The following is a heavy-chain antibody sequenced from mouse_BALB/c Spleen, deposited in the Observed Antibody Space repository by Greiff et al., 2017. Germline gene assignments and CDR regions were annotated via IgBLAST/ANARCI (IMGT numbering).Heavy chain of an antibody. CDR2: ISSGSSTI. D-gene: IGHD2-1*01. Sequence: VESGGGLVQPGGSRKLSCAASGFTFSSFGMHWVRQAPEKGLEWVAYISSGSSTIYYADTVKGRFTISRDNPKNTLFLQMTSLRSEDTAMYYCARALYGNYLYYYAMDYWGQGTSVTVSS. V-gene: IGHV5-17*02. J-gene: IGHJ4*01. CDR1: GFTFSSFG. CDR3: ARALYGNYLYYYAMDY.